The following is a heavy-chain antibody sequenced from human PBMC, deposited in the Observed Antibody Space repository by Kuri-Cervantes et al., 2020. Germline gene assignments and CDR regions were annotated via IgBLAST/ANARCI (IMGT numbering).Heavy chain of an antibody. CDR2: IIPIFGTT. J-gene: IGHJ4*02. CDR3: ARDRCGGSCYFDY. V-gene: IGHV1-69*13. D-gene: IGHD2-15*01. Sequence: SVKVSCKAFGGTFSRYAISWVRQAPGQGLEWMGGIIPIFGTTSYAQKFQGRVTITADESTSTAYMDLSSLRSEDTAVYYCARDRCGGSCYFDYWGQGTLVTVSS. CDR1: GGTFSRYA.